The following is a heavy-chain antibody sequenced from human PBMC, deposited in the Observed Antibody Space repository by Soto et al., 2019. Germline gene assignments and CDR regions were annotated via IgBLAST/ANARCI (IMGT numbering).Heavy chain of an antibody. J-gene: IGHJ3*02. CDR3: ARGGSTAISRAASFDI. Sequence: SLTCTVSGSSVRGSGYYWRWIRQNQGKGLEWIGYIYYSGDTYYNPSLKSRVTMSLDTSKTQFSLNLSSVTAADTAVYYFARGGSTAISRAASFDISGHGTMVTVSS. CDR2: IYYSGDT. V-gene: IGHV4-30-4*01. CDR1: GSSVRGSGYY. D-gene: IGHD3-9*01.